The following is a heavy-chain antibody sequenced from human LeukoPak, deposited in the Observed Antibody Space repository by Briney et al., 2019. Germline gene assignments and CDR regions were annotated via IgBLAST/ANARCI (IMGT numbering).Heavy chain of an antibody. CDR2: ISGSGGIT. CDR3: AKWFRYSSSSKAPFDY. J-gene: IGHJ4*02. V-gene: IGHV3-23*01. Sequence: GGSLRLSCAASGFTFRSYVMSWVRQAPGKGLEWVSLISGSGGITYYADSVKGRFTISRDDSKNTLYLQMNSLRAEDTAVYYCAKWFRYSSSSKAPFDYWGQGTLVTVSS. CDR1: GFTFRSYV. D-gene: IGHD6-6*01.